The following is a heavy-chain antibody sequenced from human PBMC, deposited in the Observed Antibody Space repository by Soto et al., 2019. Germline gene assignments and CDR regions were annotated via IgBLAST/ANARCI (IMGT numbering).Heavy chain of an antibody. CDR2: IIPFFKAT. V-gene: IGHV1-69*13. CDR3: ARDVPLNYYDGTFSYYAMDV. J-gene: IGHJ6*02. D-gene: IGHD3-16*01. Sequence: SVKVSCKASGGTFSSHAISWVRQAPGQGLEWMGGIIPFFKATNYAQKFQGRVTITADDSTSTAYMDLYSLRSEDTAVYYCARDVPLNYYDGTFSYYAMDVWGQGSLVTVSS. CDR1: GGTFSSHA.